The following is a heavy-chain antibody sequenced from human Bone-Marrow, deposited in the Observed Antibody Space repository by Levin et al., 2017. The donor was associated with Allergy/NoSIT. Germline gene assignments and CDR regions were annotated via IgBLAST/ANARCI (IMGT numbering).Heavy chain of an antibody. J-gene: IGHJ4*02. CDR2: IKEDGSEK. Sequence: GESLKISCAASGFTFSSHWMNWVRQAPGKGLEWVANIKEDGSEKYYVGSVKGRFTISRDNAKNSLYLQMNSLTAEDTAVYYCARGGSWSFDYWGQGALVTVSS. D-gene: IGHD1-26*01. CDR1: GFTFSSHW. V-gene: IGHV3-7*01. CDR3: ARGGSWSFDY.